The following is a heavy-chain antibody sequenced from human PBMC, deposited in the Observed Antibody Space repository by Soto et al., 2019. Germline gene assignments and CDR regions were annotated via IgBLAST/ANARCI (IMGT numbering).Heavy chain of an antibody. CDR3: ARDGGFGELKY. CDR1: GDTFSGYP. D-gene: IGHD3-10*01. V-gene: IGHV1-69*13. Sequence: SVKVSCKASGDTFSGYPINWVRQAPGEGLEWMGRIIPVFGTTNDAQRFEGRVTFTADESTNTAYMELRGLLPEDTAVYYCARDGGFGELKYWGPGTLVTV. J-gene: IGHJ4*02. CDR2: IIPVFGTT.